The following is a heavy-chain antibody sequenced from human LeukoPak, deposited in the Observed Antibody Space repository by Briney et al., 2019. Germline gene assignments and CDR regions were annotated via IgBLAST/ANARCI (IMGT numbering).Heavy chain of an antibody. CDR1: SGSISTSNYY. CDR2: IFYSGST. J-gene: IGHJ4*02. CDR3: ARRRYSSGWLTNPNFDY. D-gene: IGHD6-19*01. Sequence: SETLSLTCTVSSGSISTSNYYWGWVRQPPGKALEWIGNIFYSGSTYYSPSLKSRVTISLDTSRNQFSLKLSSVTAADTAMYYCARRRYSSGWLTNPNFDYWGQGTLVTVSS. V-gene: IGHV4-39*07.